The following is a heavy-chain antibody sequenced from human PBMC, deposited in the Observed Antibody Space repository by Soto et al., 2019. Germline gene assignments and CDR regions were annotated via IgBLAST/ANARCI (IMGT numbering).Heavy chain of an antibody. J-gene: IGHJ4*02. D-gene: IGHD5-12*01. CDR3: ASQSSEWLLFAS. CDR1: GFTFSSYS. V-gene: IGHV3-48*01. Sequence: LRLSCAASGFTFSSYSTNWVRQAPGKGLEWVSYISSSSSTIYYADSVKGRFTISRDNAKNSLYLQMNSLRAEDTAVYYCASQSSEWLLFASWGQGTLVTVSS. CDR2: ISSSSSTI.